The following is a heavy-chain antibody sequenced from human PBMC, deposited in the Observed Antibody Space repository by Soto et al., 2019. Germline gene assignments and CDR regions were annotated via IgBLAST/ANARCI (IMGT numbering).Heavy chain of an antibody. CDR3: ARPDRIFYYMDV. Sequence: EVQLVESGGGLVKPGGSLRLSCETSGFTFSAYSMNWVRQAPGRGLEFVSSITSNNIYYADSMRGRFTISRDNAKNSLYLQMTSLREDDTAVYYCARPDRIFYYMDVWGKGTTVTVSS. J-gene: IGHJ6*03. CDR2: ITSNNI. CDR1: GFTFSAYS. V-gene: IGHV3-21*01.